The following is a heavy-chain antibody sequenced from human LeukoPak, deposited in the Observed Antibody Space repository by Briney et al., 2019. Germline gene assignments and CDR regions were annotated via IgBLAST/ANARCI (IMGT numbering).Heavy chain of an antibody. V-gene: IGHV3-48*01. CDR2: ISSSSSTI. D-gene: IGHD3-10*01. Sequence: QPGGSLRLSCAASGFTFSSYSMNWVRQAPGKGLEWVSYISSSSSTIYYADSVKGRFTISRDNAKNSLYLQMNSLRAEDTAVYYCARDGLYYGSGSLGDYWGQGTLVIVSS. CDR3: ARDGLYYGSGSLGDY. J-gene: IGHJ4*02. CDR1: GFTFSSYS.